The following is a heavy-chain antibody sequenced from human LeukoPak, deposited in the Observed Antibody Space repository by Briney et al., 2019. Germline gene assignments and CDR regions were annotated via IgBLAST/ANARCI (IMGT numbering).Heavy chain of an antibody. Sequence: SVKVSCKASGGTFSSYAISWVRQAPGQGLEWMGGIIPIFGTANYARKFQGRVTITADESTSTAYMELSSLRSEDTAVYYCARSLVVDPLRIAYNWFDPWGQGTLVTVSS. J-gene: IGHJ5*02. CDR1: GGTFSSYA. CDR2: IIPIFGTA. CDR3: ARSLVVDPLRIAYNWFDP. V-gene: IGHV1-69*13. D-gene: IGHD3-22*01.